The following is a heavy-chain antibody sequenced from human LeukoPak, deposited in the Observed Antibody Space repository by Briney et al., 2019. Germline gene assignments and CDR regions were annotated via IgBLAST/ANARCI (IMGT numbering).Heavy chain of an antibody. J-gene: IGHJ4*02. D-gene: IGHD6-19*01. CDR2: VRSSGSTI. CDR3: ARGRSSGWRSLYYFDC. V-gene: IGHV3-48*04. Sequence: GGSLRLSCAASGFTFSSYSMNWVRQAPGKGLEWVSYVRSSGSTIFYADSVKGRFTISRDNAKNSLYVQMNSLRAEDTAVYYCARGRSSGWRSLYYFDCWGQGTLVTVSS. CDR1: GFTFSSYS.